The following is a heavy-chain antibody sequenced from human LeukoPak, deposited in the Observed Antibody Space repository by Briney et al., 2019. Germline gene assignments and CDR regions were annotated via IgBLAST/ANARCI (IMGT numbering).Heavy chain of an antibody. Sequence: SETLSLTCTVSGGSISNYYWNWIRQPPGKGLEWIGEINHSGSTNYNPSLKSRVTISVDTSKNQFSLKLSSVTAADTAVYYCATHYGSGSYYWDWGQGTLVTVSS. V-gene: IGHV4-34*01. CDR3: ATHYGSGSYYWD. D-gene: IGHD3-10*01. CDR1: GGSISNYY. J-gene: IGHJ4*02. CDR2: INHSGST.